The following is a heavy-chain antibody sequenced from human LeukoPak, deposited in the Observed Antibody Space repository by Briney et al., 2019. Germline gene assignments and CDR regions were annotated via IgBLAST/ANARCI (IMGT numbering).Heavy chain of an antibody. CDR3: ARACPENGGYYRIFDY. CDR2: INPSGGST. V-gene: IGHV1-46*01. CDR1: GYTFTSYY. Sequence: ASVKVSCKASGYTFTSYYMHWVRQAPGQGLEWMGIINPSGGSTSYAQKFQGRVTMTRDTSTSTVYMELSSPRSEDTAVYYCARACPENGGYYRIFDYWGQGTLVTVSS. D-gene: IGHD3-22*01. J-gene: IGHJ4*02.